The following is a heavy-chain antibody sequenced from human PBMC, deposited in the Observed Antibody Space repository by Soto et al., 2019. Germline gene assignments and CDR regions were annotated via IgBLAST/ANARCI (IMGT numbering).Heavy chain of an antibody. D-gene: IGHD3-16*01. Sequence: GGSLRLSCAASGFTVGGNYMSWVRQAPGKGLEWVSVLYSGGSTYYADSVKGRFTISRDNAKNTLYLQMNSLRADDTAVYYCASNYAYAEGYYYYGMDVWGQGTTVTVSS. J-gene: IGHJ6*02. V-gene: IGHV3-53*01. CDR1: GFTVGGNY. CDR2: LYSGGST. CDR3: ASNYAYAEGYYYYGMDV.